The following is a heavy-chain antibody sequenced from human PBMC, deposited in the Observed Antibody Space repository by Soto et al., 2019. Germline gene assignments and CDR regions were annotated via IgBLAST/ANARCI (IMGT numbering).Heavy chain of an antibody. CDR3: MRDPNGDYIGAFDS. Sequence: PGGSLRVSCVASGFTFSXYAXTWVRQAPGRGLGWVSSITVGGDVTTYADSVRGRFTISRDNSKNTLYLQMNRLRAEDTAVYYCMRDPNGDYIGAFDSWGQGTLVSVSS. V-gene: IGHV3-23*01. J-gene: IGHJ3*01. CDR2: ITVGGDVT. D-gene: IGHD4-17*01. CDR1: GFTFSXYA.